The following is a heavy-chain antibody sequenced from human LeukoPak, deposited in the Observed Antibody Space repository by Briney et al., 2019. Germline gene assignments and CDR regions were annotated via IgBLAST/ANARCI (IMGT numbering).Heavy chain of an antibody. CDR3: ARVSQYYYDSSGYYSPQTNYFDY. J-gene: IGHJ4*02. V-gene: IGHV4-30-4*08. D-gene: IGHD3-22*01. CDR2: IYYSGST. Sequence: SETLSLTCTVSGGSISSGGYYWSWIRQHPGTGLEWIGYIYYSGSTYYNPSLKSRVTISVDTSKNQFSLKLSSVTAADTAVYYCARVSQYYYDSSGYYSPQTNYFDYWGQGTLVTVSS. CDR1: GGSISSGGYY.